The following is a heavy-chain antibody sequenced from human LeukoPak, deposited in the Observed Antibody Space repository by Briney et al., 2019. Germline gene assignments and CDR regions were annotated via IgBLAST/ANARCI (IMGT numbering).Heavy chain of an antibody. CDR3: ARGPYYDSSGTVYNWFDP. CDR1: GGSISSGGYY. V-gene: IGHV4-31*03. J-gene: IGHJ5*02. D-gene: IGHD3-22*01. CDR2: IYYSGST. Sequence: PSETLSLTCTVSGGSISSGGYYWSWIRQHPGTGLEWIGYIYYSGSTYYNPSLKSRVTISVDTSKNQFSLKLSSVTAADTAVYYCARGPYYDSSGTVYNWFDPWGQGTLVTVSS.